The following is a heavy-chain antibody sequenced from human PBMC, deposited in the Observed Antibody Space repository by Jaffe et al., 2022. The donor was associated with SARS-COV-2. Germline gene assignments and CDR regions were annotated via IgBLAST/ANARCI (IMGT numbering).Heavy chain of an antibody. Sequence: QLQLQESGPGLVKPSETLSLTCSVSGGSISSSSYYWGWIRQPPGKGLEWIGSIYYSGSTYYNPSLKSRVTISVDTSKNQFSLKLSSVTAADTAVYCCASTDGSGYYYNYWGQGTLVTVSS. CDR1: GGSISSSSYY. CDR2: IYYSGST. J-gene: IGHJ4*02. D-gene: IGHD3-22*01. V-gene: IGHV4-39*01. CDR3: ASTDGSGYYYNY.